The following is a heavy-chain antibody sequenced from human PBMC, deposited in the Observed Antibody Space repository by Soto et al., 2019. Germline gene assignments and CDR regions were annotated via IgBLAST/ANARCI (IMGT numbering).Heavy chain of an antibody. CDR1: GFTFSTYW. Sequence: GGSLRLSCAASGFTFSTYWMHWFRQAPGKGLMWVSRIDSGGGTTTYADSVKGRFTISRDNAKNTLYLQMNGLRAEDTVLYYCARWFTYGNFDYFDYWGQGAQVTVSS. V-gene: IGHV3-74*01. CDR3: ARWFTYGNFDYFDY. D-gene: IGHD3-10*01. CDR2: IDSGGGTT. J-gene: IGHJ4*02.